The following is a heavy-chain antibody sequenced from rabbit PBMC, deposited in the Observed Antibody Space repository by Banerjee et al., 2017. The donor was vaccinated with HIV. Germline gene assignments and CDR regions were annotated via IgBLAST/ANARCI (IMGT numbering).Heavy chain of an antibody. CDR3: ARQENAGGYNL. CDR2: ISTGSGST. V-gene: IGHV1S45*01. D-gene: IGHD4-2*01. Sequence: QEQLVESGGDLVQPEGSLTLTCKASGLDFSSSYWICWVRQAPGKGLEWIGCISTGSGSTYYASWAKGRFTISKTSSTTVTLQMTSLTDADTATYFCARQENAGGYNLWGPGTLVTVS. CDR1: GLDFSSSYW. J-gene: IGHJ4*01.